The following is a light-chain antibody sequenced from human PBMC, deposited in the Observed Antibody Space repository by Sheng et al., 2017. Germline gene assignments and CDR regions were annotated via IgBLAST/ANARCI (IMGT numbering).Light chain of an antibody. J-gene: IGLJ2*01. Sequence: SYELTQPPSLSVSPGQTASITCSGEKLGDRYTSWYQQKAGQSPLLVIYQDNRRPSGIPERFSGSNSGNTATLTISGTQALDEAAYYCQAWDKSTETVVFGGETKLTVL. CDR2: QDN. CDR3: QAWDKSTETVV. CDR1: KLGDRY. V-gene: IGLV3-1*01.